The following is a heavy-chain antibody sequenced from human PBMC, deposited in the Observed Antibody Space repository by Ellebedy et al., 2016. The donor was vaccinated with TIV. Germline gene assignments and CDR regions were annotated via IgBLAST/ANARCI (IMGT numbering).Heavy chain of an antibody. J-gene: IGHJ5*02. V-gene: IGHV5-10-1*01. D-gene: IGHD1-26*01. CDR2: IDPSDSYT. Sequence: ASVKVSCKGSGYSFTSYWISWVRQTPGKGLEWMGRIDPSDSYTYYSPSFEGHVTISADKSISTAYLQWSSLRASDTAMYYCARTTERNYFDPWGQGTLVTVSS. CDR3: ARTTERNYFDP. CDR1: GYSFTSYW.